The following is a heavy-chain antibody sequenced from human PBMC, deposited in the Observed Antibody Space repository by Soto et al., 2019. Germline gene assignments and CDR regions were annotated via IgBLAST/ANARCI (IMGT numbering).Heavy chain of an antibody. CDR2: MYYNGNI. Sequence: KPSETLSLTCNVSGGSISNYYWTWVRQSPEKGLEWIGYMYYNGNINYNPSLKSRVTISVDTSKNQFSLKLSSVTAADTAVYYCARAWSGVVVDWLDPWGQGTLVTVYS. D-gene: IGHD2-15*01. V-gene: IGHV4-59*08. J-gene: IGHJ5*02. CDR1: GGSISNYY. CDR3: ARAWSGVVVDWLDP.